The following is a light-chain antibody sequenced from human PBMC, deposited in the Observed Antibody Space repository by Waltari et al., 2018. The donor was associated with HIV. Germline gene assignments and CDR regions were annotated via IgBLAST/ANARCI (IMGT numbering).Light chain of an antibody. V-gene: IGLV2-23*01. J-gene: IGLJ1*01. Sequence: QSALTQPASVSGSPGQSITISCTGTSSAVGSYNLVSWYQQHPGKAPKLMIYEGSKRPSGVSKRFSGSKSGNTASLTISGLQAEDEADYYCCSYAGSSTYLFGTGTKFTVL. CDR2: EGS. CDR3: CSYAGSSTYL. CDR1: SSAVGSYNL.